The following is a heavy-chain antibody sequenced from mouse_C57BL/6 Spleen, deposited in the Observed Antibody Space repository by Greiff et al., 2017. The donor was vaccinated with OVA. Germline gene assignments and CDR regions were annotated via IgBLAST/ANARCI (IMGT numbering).Heavy chain of an antibody. CDR1: GFSFNTYA. J-gene: IGHJ1*03. V-gene: IGHV10-1*01. D-gene: IGHD1-1*01. Sequence: EVKLVESGGGLVQPKGSLKLSCAASGFSFNTYAMNWVRQAPGKGLEWVARIRSKSNNYATYYADSVKDRFTISRDDSESMLYLQMNNLKTEDTAMYYCVSLITTVNWYFDVWGTGTTVTVSA. CDR3: VSLITTVNWYFDV. CDR2: IRSKSNNYAT.